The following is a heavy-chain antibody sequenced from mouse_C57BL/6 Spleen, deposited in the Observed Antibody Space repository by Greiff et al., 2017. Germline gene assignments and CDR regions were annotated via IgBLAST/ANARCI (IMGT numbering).Heavy chain of an antibody. J-gene: IGHJ1*03. CDR1: GFTFNTYA. Sequence: EVQRVESGGGLVQPKGSLKLSCAASGFTFNTYAMHWVRQAPGKGLEWVARIRSKSSNYATYYADSVKDRFTISRDDSQSMLYLQMNNLKTEDTAMYYCVREGYYGSRRYFDVWGTGTTVTVSS. V-gene: IGHV10-3*01. CDR2: IRSKSSNYAT. D-gene: IGHD1-1*01. CDR3: VREGYYGSRRYFDV.